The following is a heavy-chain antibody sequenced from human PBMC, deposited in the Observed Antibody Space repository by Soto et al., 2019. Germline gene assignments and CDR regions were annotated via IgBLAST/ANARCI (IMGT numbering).Heavy chain of an antibody. D-gene: IGHD6-13*01. Sequence: QVQLQESGPGLVKPSQTLSLTCTVSGGSISSGGYYWSWIRQHPGKGLEWIGYIYYSGSTYYNPSLKSRVTLSVDTSKNQSSLKLSSVTAADTAVYYCERGIAAAGSDYWGQGTLVTVSS. CDR3: ERGIAAAGSDY. CDR1: GGSISSGGYY. V-gene: IGHV4-31*03. J-gene: IGHJ4*02. CDR2: IYYSGST.